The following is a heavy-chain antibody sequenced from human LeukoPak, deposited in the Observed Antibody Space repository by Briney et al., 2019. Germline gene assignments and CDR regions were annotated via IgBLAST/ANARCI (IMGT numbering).Heavy chain of an antibody. CDR1: GASISSYY. V-gene: IGHV4-59*08. CDR2: IYYSGST. D-gene: IGHD4-17*01. CDR3: ARHSSGDYVPDY. J-gene: IGHJ4*02. Sequence: SETLSLTCTVSGASISSYYWSWIRQPPGKGLEWIGYIYYSGSTNYNPSLKSRVTISVDTSKNQFSLKLSSVTAADTAVYYCARHSSGDYVPDYWGQGTLVTVSS.